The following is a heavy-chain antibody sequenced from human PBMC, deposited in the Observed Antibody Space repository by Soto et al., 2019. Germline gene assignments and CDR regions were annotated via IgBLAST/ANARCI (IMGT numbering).Heavy chain of an antibody. J-gene: IGHJ4*02. D-gene: IGHD7-27*01. CDR1: GGSFSGYY. CDR2: INHSGST. V-gene: IGHV4-34*01. CDR3: ARLTGAEKDFDY. Sequence: PSETLSLTCAVYGGSFSGYYWSWIRQPPGKGLEWIGEINHSGSTNYNPSLKSRVTISVDTSKNQFSLKLSSVTAADTAVYYCARLTGAEKDFDYWGQGTLVTVSS.